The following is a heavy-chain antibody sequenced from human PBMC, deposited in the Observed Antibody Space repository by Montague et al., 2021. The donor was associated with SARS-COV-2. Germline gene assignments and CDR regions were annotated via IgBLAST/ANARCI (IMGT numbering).Heavy chain of an antibody. V-gene: IGHV2-70*11. J-gene: IGHJ5*02. CDR2: IDWDDDK. CDR1: GFPLSTSGMC. CDR3: ARILVAAAGSPFDP. D-gene: IGHD6-13*01. Sequence: PALVKPTQTLTLTCTFSGFPLSTSGMCVSWIRQPPGKVLEWLARIDWDDDKYYSTSLKTRLTISKDTSKNQVVLTMTNMDPVDTATYYCARILVAAAGSPFDPWGQGTLVTVSS.